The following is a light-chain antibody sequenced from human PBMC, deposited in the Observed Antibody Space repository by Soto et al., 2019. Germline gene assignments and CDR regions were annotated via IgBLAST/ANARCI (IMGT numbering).Light chain of an antibody. V-gene: IGLV1-44*01. J-gene: IGLJ3*02. CDR1: SANIGSNT. CDR3: AAWDDSLNWV. CDR2: SNN. Sequence: QAVVTQPPSASGTPGQRVTISCSGSSANIGSNTVYWYQQLPGTAPKLLIYSNNQRPSGVPDRFSGSKSGTSGSLAISGLQSEDEADYYCAAWDDSLNWVFGGGTKLTVL.